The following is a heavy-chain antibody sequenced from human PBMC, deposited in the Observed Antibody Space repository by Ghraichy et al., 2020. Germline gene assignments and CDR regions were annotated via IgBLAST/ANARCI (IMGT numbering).Heavy chain of an antibody. J-gene: IGHJ4*02. V-gene: IGHV4-59*01. CDR3: AREGVSVGAKTFDY. CDR1: GGSISSYY. D-gene: IGHD1-26*01. CDR2: IYYSGST. Sequence: SETLSLTCTVSGGSISSYYWSWIRQPPGKGLEWIGYIYYSGSTNYNPSLKSRVTISVDTSKNQVSLKLSSVTAADTAVYYCAREGVSVGAKTFDYWGQGTLVTVSS.